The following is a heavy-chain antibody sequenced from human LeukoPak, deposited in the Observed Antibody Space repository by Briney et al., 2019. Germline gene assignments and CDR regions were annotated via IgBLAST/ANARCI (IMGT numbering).Heavy chain of an antibody. CDR3: STVGDYVEEASFDY. D-gene: IGHD4-17*01. CDR2: LKRKIDGGTA. Sequence: PGGSLRLSCAASGFTFSDAWMTWVRQAPGKGLEWVGRLKRKIDGGTAEYAAPVKDRFTISIDDAKNTLYLQMNSLRTEDTAVYYCSTVGDYVEEASFDYWGQGTLVTVSS. V-gene: IGHV3-15*01. CDR1: GFTFSDAW. J-gene: IGHJ4*02.